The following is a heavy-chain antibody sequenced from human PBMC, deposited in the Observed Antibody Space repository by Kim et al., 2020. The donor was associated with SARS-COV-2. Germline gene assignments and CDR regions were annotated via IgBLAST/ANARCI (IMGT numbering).Heavy chain of an antibody. J-gene: IGHJ4*02. V-gene: IGHV3-9*01. CDR3: AKCRGVIISYYFDY. Sequence: ADSVTGRFTISRDNAKNSLYLQMNSLRAEDTALYYCAKCRGVIISYYFDYWGQGTLVTVSS. D-gene: IGHD3-10*01.